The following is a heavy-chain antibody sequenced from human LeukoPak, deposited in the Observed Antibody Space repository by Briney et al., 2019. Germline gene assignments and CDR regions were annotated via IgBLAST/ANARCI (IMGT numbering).Heavy chain of an antibody. V-gene: IGHV4-39*01. Sequence: SETLSLTCTVSGGSISTYYWGWIRQPPGKGLEWIGSIYYSGSTYYNPSLKSRVTISVDTSKNQFSLKLSSVTAADTAVYYCARHIVVVTAIGDAFDIWGQGTMVTVSS. J-gene: IGHJ3*02. D-gene: IGHD2-21*02. CDR2: IYYSGST. CDR3: ARHIVVVTAIGDAFDI. CDR1: GGSISTYY.